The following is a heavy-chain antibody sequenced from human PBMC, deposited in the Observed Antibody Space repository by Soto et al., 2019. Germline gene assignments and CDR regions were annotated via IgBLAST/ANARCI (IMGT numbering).Heavy chain of an antibody. V-gene: IGHV3-30-3*01. J-gene: IGHJ4*02. CDR2: ISYDGSNK. CDR3: ARDFNSSGWYVNYFDY. Sequence: GGSLRLSCAASGFTFSSYAMHWVRQAPGKGLEWVAVISYDGSNKYYADSVKGRFTISRDNSKNTLYLQMNSLRAEDTAVYYCARDFNSSGWYVNYFDYWGQGTLVTVSS. D-gene: IGHD6-19*01. CDR1: GFTFSSYA.